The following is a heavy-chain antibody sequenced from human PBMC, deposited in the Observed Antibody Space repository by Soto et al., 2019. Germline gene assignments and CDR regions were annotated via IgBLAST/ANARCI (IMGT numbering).Heavy chain of an antibody. CDR1: GFTFSSYG. D-gene: IGHD1-26*01. CDR2: ISHDGSNK. CDR3: AKDSGSYTYFDY. J-gene: IGHJ4*02. V-gene: IGHV3-30*18. Sequence: PGGSLRLSCAASGFTFSSYGMHWVRRAPGKGLQWVAVISHDGSNKYYADSVKGRFTISRDNSKNTLYLQMNSLRAEDTAVYYCAKDSGSYTYFDYWGQGTLVTVSS.